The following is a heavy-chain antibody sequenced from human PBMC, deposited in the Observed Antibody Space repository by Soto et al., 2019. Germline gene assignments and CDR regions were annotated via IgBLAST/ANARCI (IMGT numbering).Heavy chain of an antibody. D-gene: IGHD3-3*01. J-gene: IGHJ4*02. Sequence: EVQLLESGGGLVQPGGSLRLSCAGSGFTFGSHAMIWVRQVPGKGLEWVSAISGSGGSAYYADSVKGRFTISRDNSINTLYLQMNSLRAEDTALYYCAKEPYSDFWSAYYYFDYWGQGTLVTVSS. CDR2: ISGSGGSA. V-gene: IGHV3-23*01. CDR3: AKEPYSDFWSAYYYFDY. CDR1: GFTFGSHA.